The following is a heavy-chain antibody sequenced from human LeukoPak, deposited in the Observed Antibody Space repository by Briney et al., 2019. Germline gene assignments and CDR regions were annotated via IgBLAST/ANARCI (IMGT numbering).Heavy chain of an antibody. J-gene: IGHJ4*02. D-gene: IGHD1-26*01. CDR1: GFTFSSYT. Sequence: GGSLRLSCAASGFTFSSYTMNWVRQAPGKGLEWVASIKQDGSEKYYVDSVKGRFTISRDNAKNSLYLQMNSLRAEDTAVYYCARDGTSIVGSLDYWGQGTLVTVSS. CDR2: IKQDGSEK. CDR3: ARDGTSIVGSLDY. V-gene: IGHV3-7*05.